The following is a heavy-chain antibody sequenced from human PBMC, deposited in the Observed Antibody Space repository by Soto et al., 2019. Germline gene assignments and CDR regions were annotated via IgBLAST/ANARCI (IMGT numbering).Heavy chain of an antibody. CDR1: GFTFSDYY. J-gene: IGHJ3*01. D-gene: IGHD3-22*01. CDR2: ISTSSSYE. Sequence: QVQLVESGGGLVEPGGSLRLSCAASGFTFSDYYMTWIRQAPGKGLEWVSFISTSSSYENYADSVEGRFTISRDNAKNSLYLQMNSLRAEDTAVYYCAYDSTGDFDAFDVWGQGTRVIVSS. V-gene: IGHV3-11*05. CDR3: AYDSTGDFDAFDV.